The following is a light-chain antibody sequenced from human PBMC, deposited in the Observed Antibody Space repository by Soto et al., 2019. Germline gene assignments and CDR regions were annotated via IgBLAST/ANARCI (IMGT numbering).Light chain of an antibody. Sequence: IQLTQSTSSLSASVGDRFTIACLSSQGISSYLAWYQQKPGKAPQLLIYAASTLQSGVPSRFSGSGSGTDFTLTISSLQPEDFVTYYCQQLKSSPFTFGPGTKVDIK. V-gene: IGKV1-9*01. CDR1: QGISSY. J-gene: IGKJ3*01. CDR3: QQLKSSPFT. CDR2: AAS.